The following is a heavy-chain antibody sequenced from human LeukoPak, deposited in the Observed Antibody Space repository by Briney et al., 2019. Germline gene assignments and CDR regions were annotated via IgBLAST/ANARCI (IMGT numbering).Heavy chain of an antibody. J-gene: IGHJ6*02. D-gene: IGHD3-3*01. CDR3: ARDVADYDFWSGYYIRAYYYYGMDV. CDR1: GFTFNSYG. V-gene: IGHV3-33*01. CDR2: IWYDGSNK. Sequence: PGRSLRLSCAASGFTFNSYGMHWVRQAPGKGLEWVAVIWYDGSNKYYADSVKGRFTISRDNTKNTLYLQMNSLRAEDTAVYYCARDVADYDFWSGYYIRAYYYYGMDVWAKGPRSPSP.